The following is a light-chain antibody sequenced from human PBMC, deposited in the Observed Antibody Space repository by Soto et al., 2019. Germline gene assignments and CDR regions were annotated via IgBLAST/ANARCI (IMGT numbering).Light chain of an antibody. CDR1: QSVNTN. CDR3: QQYNSWPYT. J-gene: IGKJ2*01. Sequence: ETVMTQSPSTLSASPGERAPLSCRASQSVNTNLAWYQQKPGQAPRLLIYDASTRPTGIPASFSGSGSGTEFTLTIRSLQSEDSEVYYCQQYNSWPYTFGQGTKVDIK. V-gene: IGKV3-15*01. CDR2: DAS.